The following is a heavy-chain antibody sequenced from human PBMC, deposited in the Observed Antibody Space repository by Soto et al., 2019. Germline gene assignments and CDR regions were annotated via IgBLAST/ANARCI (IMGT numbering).Heavy chain of an antibody. Sequence: ETLSLTCAVYGGSFSCYYWSWIRQPPGKGLEWIGEINHSGSTNYNPSLKSRVTISVDTSKNQFSLKLSSVTAADTAVYYCARGRGQLGGGSNWFAPWGQGTLVTVSS. V-gene: IGHV4-34*01. CDR2: INHSGST. CDR1: GGSFSCYY. J-gene: IGHJ5*02. D-gene: IGHD6-6*01. CDR3: ARGRGQLGGGSNWFAP.